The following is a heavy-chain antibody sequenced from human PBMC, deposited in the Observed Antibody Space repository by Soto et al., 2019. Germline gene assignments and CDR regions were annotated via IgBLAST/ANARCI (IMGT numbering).Heavy chain of an antibody. V-gene: IGHV3-21*01. CDR1: GFTFSSYS. J-gene: IGHJ4*02. CDR3: ARLTAYCGGDCYYDY. D-gene: IGHD2-21*02. Sequence: GGALRHPCAGSGFTFSSYSKNRGPQGPGKGLEWVSSISSSSSYIYYADSVKGRFTISRDNAKNSLYLQMNSLRAEDTAVYYCARLTAYCGGDCYYDYWGQGTLVTVSS. CDR2: ISSSSSYI.